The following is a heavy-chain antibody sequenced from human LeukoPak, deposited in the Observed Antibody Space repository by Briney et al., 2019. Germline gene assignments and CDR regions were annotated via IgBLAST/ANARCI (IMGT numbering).Heavy chain of an antibody. Sequence: SQTLSLTCTVSGGSISSGGYYWSWIRQHPGKGLEWIGYMYSGSTDYNPSLKSRVTISIDTSKNQFSLQLSSVTAADTAVYYCARHHYTSTYRDIWYFDLWGRGTLVTVSS. CDR2: MYSGST. V-gene: IGHV4-61*09. J-gene: IGHJ2*01. D-gene: IGHD3-3*01. CDR3: ARHHYTSTYRDIWYFDL. CDR1: GGSISSGGYY.